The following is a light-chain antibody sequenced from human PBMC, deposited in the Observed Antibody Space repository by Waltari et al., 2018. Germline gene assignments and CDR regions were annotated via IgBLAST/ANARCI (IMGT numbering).Light chain of an antibody. CDR1: YSNIGHNS. CDR2: NND. CDR3: AAWDDSLNGV. J-gene: IGLJ3*02. Sequence: QSVLTQPPSASGTPGQRVTISCSGSYSNIGHNSVNWYQQVPGTAPKLLIYNNDRRPSGVPDRFSGSKSGTSASLAISGLQSEDDADYYCAAWDDSLNGVFGGGTKLTVL. V-gene: IGLV1-44*01.